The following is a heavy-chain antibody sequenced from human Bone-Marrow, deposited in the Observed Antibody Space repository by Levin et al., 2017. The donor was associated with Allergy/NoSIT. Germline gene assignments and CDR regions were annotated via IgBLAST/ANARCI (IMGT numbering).Heavy chain of an antibody. V-gene: IGHV3-30*04. Sequence: GGSLRLSCAASGFTFSSYAMHWVRQAPGKGLEWVAVISYDGSNKYYADSVKGRFTISRDNSKNTLYLQMNSLRAEDTAVYYCARGDTAAAGCLDYWGQGTLVTVSS. CDR3: ARGDTAAAGCLDY. D-gene: IGHD6-13*01. J-gene: IGHJ4*02. CDR1: GFTFSSYA. CDR2: ISYDGSNK.